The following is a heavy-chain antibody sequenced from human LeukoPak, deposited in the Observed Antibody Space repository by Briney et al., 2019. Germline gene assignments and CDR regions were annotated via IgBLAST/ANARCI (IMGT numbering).Heavy chain of an antibody. CDR3: AKGARGIAAAVSYDY. CDR1: GFTFSSYE. D-gene: IGHD6-13*01. V-gene: IGHV3-48*03. CDR2: ISSSGSTI. J-gene: IGHJ4*02. Sequence: GGSLRLSCAASGFTFSSYEMNWVRQAPGKGLEWVSYISSSGSTIYYADSVKGRFTISRDNAKNSLYLQMNSLRAEDTAVYYCAKGARGIAAAVSYDYWGQGTLVTVSS.